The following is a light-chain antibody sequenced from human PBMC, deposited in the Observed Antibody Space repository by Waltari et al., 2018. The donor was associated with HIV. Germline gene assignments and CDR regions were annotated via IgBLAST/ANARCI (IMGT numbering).Light chain of an antibody. CDR1: SSDVGGYNY. V-gene: IGLV2-8*01. CDR3: SSYAGSNNLEV. Sequence: QSALTQPPSASGSPGQSVTISCTGTSSDVGGYNYVSWYQQHPGKATKPMIYEVSKRPSGVPARFAGAKSGNTASLTVSGLQAEEEADYYCSSYAGSNNLEVFGGGTKLTVL. J-gene: IGLJ3*02. CDR2: EVS.